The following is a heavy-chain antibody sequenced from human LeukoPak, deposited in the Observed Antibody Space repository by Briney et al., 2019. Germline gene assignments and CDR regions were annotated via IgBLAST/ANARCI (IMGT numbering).Heavy chain of an antibody. CDR2: IKQDGSEK. CDR3: ARESTMIDF. CDR1: GFTFSSSW. D-gene: IGHD3-22*01. V-gene: IGHV3-7*01. J-gene: IGHJ4*02. Sequence: GGSLRLSCAASGFTFSSSWMSWVRQAPGKGLEWVANIKQDGSEKYYVDSVKGRFTISRDNAKNSLYLQMNSLRAEDTAVYYCARESTMIDFWGQGTLVTVSS.